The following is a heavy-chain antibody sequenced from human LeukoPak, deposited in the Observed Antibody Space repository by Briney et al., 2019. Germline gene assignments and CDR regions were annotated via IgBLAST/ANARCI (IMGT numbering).Heavy chain of an antibody. CDR1: GFTFSNYA. V-gene: IGHV3-23*01. CDR2: ISGSGGGIT. Sequence: PGGSLRLSCAASGFTFSNYAMSWVRQAPGKGLEWVSTISGSGGGITDYADSVKGRFTISRDNSKNTLYLQMNSLRGEDTAVYYCASPRGWGIYYFDYWGQGILVTVSS. CDR3: ASPRGWGIYYFDY. J-gene: IGHJ4*02. D-gene: IGHD3-16*01.